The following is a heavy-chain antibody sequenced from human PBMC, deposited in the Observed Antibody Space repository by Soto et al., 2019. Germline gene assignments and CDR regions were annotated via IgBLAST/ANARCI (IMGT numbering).Heavy chain of an antibody. Sequence: PSETLSLTRTVSGGSITRYSRSWIRQPPGKGLEWIGYIYYSGSTNYNPSLKSRVTISVDTSKNQFSLKLSSVTAADTAVYYCARVWGGAFDIWGQGTMVTVSS. CDR2: IYYSGST. CDR1: GGSITRYS. CDR3: ARVWGGAFDI. J-gene: IGHJ3*02. V-gene: IGHV4-59*01. D-gene: IGHD3-10*01.